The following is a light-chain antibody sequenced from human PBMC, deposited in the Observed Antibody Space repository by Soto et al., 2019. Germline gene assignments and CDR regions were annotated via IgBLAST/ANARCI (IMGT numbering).Light chain of an antibody. V-gene: IGLV2-8*01. J-gene: IGLJ3*02. CDR3: SSYAGSNNLGV. CDR1: SSDVGGYNY. CDR2: KVS. Sequence: QSVLTQPPSASGSRGQSVTISCTGTSSDVGGYNYVSWYQQHPGKAPKLMIYKVSKRPSGVPDRFSGSKSGNTASLTVSGLQPEDEADYYCSSYAGSNNLGVFGGGTKLTVL.